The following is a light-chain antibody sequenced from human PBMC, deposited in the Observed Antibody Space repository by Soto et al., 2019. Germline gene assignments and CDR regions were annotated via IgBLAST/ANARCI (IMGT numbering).Light chain of an antibody. CDR1: QSVSSSY. J-gene: IGKJ4*01. CDR3: QQYGSTLGELT. CDR2: GAS. V-gene: IGKV3-20*01. Sequence: EIVLTQSPGTLSLSPGERATLSCRASQSVSSSYLAWYQQKPGQAPRLLIYGASIRATGIPDRFSGSGSGTDFTLTISRLEPEDFAVYYCQQYGSTLGELTFGGGTKVEIK.